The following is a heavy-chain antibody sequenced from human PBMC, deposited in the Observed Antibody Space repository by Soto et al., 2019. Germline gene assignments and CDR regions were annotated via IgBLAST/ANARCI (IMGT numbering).Heavy chain of an antibody. J-gene: IGHJ5*02. V-gene: IGHV1-3*01. CDR3: ARDGRLRFLEWLFPKEGWFDH. CDR1: GYTFTSYA. CDR2: INAGNGNT. Sequence: ASVKVSCKASGYTFTSYAMHWVRQAPGQRLEWMGWINAGNGNTKYSQKFQGRVTITRDTSASTAYMELSSLRSEDTAVYYCARDGRLRFLEWLFPKEGWFDHWGQGTLVTVSS. D-gene: IGHD3-3*01.